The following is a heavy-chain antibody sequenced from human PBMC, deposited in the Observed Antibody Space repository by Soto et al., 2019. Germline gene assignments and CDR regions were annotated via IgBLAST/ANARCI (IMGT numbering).Heavy chain of an antibody. CDR3: ARDLGGWPDY. J-gene: IGHJ4*02. V-gene: IGHV1-3*01. Sequence: QVQLVQSGAEVKKPGASVKVSCKASGYTFTSYAIHWVRQAPGQRLEWMGWINAGNGNTKYSQKFQDRVTITRDTSASTAYMQLSSLRSEDTAVYYCARDLGGWPDYWGQGTLVTVSS. D-gene: IGHD6-19*01. CDR1: GYTFTSYA. CDR2: INAGNGNT.